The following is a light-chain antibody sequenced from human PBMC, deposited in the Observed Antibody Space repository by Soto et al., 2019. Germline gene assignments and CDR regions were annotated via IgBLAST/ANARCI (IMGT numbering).Light chain of an antibody. CDR2: GAS. V-gene: IGKV3-20*01. Sequence: EIVLTQSPGTLSLSPGERATLSCRASQSVTNNYLAWYQQKPGQAPKIVIYGASNRATGIPDRFSGSGSGTDFTLTITRLEPEDFAVYYCQQYCRWPRTFGQGTKLEI. CDR1: QSVTNNY. J-gene: IGKJ2*02. CDR3: QQYCRWPRT.